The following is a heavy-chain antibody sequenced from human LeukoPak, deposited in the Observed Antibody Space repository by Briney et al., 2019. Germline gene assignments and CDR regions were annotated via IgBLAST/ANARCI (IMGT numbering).Heavy chain of an antibody. J-gene: IGHJ6*02. D-gene: IGHD2-2*01. CDR1: GFTFSSYS. V-gene: IGHV3-48*01. CDR2: ISSSSSTI. Sequence: SGGSLRLSCATSGFTFSSYSMNWVRQAPGKGLEWVSYISSSSSTIYYADSVKGRFTISRDNAKNSLYLQMNSLRAEDTAVYYCARDDLGYCSSTSCYSLYYYGMDVWGQGTTVTVSS. CDR3: ARDDLGYCSSTSCYSLYYYGMDV.